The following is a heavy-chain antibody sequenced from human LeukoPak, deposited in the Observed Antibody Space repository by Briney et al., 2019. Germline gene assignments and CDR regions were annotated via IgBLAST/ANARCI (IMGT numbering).Heavy chain of an antibody. J-gene: IGHJ4*02. CDR2: ISWNGGRI. V-gene: IGHV3-9*03. CDR1: GFTFGDYA. D-gene: IGHD3-22*01. Sequence: GRSLRLSCAASGFTFGDYAMHWVRQAPGKGLEWVGGISWNGGRIGYADSVEGRFSISRDNAKNSLYLQMNSLRVEDMAFYYCARIHRYYYDSSGYSIDYWGQGTLVTVSS. CDR3: ARIHRYYYDSSGYSIDY.